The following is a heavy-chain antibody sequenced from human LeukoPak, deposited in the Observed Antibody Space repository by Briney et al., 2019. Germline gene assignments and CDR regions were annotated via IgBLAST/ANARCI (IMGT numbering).Heavy chain of an antibody. D-gene: IGHD6-19*01. CDR2: IIPIFGTA. J-gene: IGHJ4*02. Sequence: SVKVSCKASGGTFSSYAISWVRQAPGQGLEWMGGIIPIFGTANYAQKFQGRVTITADESTSTAYMELSSLRSEDTAVYHCARTAGVAVALSLGYWGQGTLVTVSS. CDR1: GGTFSSYA. V-gene: IGHV1-69*01. CDR3: ARTAGVAVALSLGY.